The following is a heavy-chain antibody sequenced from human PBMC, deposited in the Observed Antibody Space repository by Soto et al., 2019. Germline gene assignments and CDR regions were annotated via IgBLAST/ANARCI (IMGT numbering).Heavy chain of an antibody. CDR2: IWYDGVNK. Sequence: QVQLVESGGGVAQPGRSLRLSCAASGFIFRSYGMHWVRQAPGKGLEWVAFIWYDGVNKYYADSVKGRFTISRDNSKNTLYLQMNSLRAEDTAVYHCAREVGSGLLWFGNADSWGQGTLVTVSS. CDR3: AREVGSGLLWFGNADS. V-gene: IGHV3-33*01. CDR1: GFIFRSYG. D-gene: IGHD3-10*01. J-gene: IGHJ5*01.